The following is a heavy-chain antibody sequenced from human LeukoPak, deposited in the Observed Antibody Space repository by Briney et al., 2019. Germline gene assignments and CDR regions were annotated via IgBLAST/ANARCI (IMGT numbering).Heavy chain of an antibody. D-gene: IGHD5-18*01. CDR3: ARHLSGITGYTYGRGIDY. CDR2: IKKDGSEK. CDR1: GFTVSSNY. J-gene: IGHJ4*02. Sequence: QTGGSLRLSCAASGFTVSSNYMSWVRQAPGKGLEWVANIKKDGSEKYYVDSVKGRFTISRDNAKKSLYLQMNSLRAEDTAVYYCARHLSGITGYTYGRGIDYWGQGTLVSVSS. V-gene: IGHV3-7*01.